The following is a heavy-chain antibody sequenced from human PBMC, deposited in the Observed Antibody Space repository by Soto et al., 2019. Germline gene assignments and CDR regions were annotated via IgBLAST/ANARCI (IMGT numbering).Heavy chain of an antibody. CDR3: AKLGYYDYVWGSYPGLDY. J-gene: IGHJ4*02. CDR1: GFTFSSYA. Sequence: PGGSLRLSCAASGFTFSSYAMSWVRQAPGKGLEWVSAISGSGGSTYYADSVKGRFTISRDNSKNTLYLQMNSLRAEDTAVYYCAKLGYYDYVWGSYPGLDYWGQGTLVTVSS. CDR2: ISGSGGST. D-gene: IGHD3-16*02. V-gene: IGHV3-23*01.